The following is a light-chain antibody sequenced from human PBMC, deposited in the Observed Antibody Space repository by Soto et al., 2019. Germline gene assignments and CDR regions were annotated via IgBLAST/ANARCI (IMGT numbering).Light chain of an antibody. CDR3: QQYTNWPPNT. J-gene: IGKJ5*01. Sequence: EILMTQSPYTLSVSPRESATLSCSSSQRVYSNLAWYQQRPGQAPRLLIYGASTRATGVPARFSGRGSGTEFTLTISSLQSEDFAVYYCQQYTNWPPNTVGQGGRLAI. V-gene: IGKV3-15*01. CDR2: GAS. CDR1: QRVYSN.